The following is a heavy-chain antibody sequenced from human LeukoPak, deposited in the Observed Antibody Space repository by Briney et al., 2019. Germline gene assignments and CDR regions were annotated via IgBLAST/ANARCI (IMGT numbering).Heavy chain of an antibody. CDR3: ARGARTPDC. V-gene: IGHV4-59*01. D-gene: IGHD4-23*01. J-gene: IGHJ4*02. Sequence: AETLSLTCTVSGVSMNSYYWSWIRQPPGKDLECIGYIYYSGNINYNPSLKGRVTMSLDTSKNQFSLKLTSATAADTAIYYCARGARTPDCRGQGALVTVSS. CDR2: IYYSGNI. CDR1: GVSMNSYY.